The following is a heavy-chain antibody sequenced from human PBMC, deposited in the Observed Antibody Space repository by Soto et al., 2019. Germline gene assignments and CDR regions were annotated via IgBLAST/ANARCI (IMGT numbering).Heavy chain of an antibody. J-gene: IGHJ6*02. V-gene: IGHV4-39*01. CDR3: ARRSYSNSYAPDYYYYGMDV. Sequence: SETLSLTCTVSGGSISSSSYYWGWIRQPPGKGLEWIGSIYYSGSTYYNPSLKSRVTISVDTSKNQFSLKLSSVTAADTAVYYCARRSYSNSYAPDYYYYGMDVWGQGTTVTVSS. CDR1: GGSISSSSYY. CDR2: IYYSGST. D-gene: IGHD4-4*01.